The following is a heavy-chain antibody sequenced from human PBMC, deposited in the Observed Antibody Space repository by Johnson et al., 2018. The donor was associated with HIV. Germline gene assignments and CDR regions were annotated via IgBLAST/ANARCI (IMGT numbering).Heavy chain of an antibody. J-gene: IGHJ3*02. CDR1: GFTFSSYA. CDR2: ISYDGSNK. CDR3: VRGRLYSSGWTHGGAFDI. V-gene: IGHV3-30-3*01. D-gene: IGHD6-19*01. Sequence: VQLVESGGGVVQPGRSLRLSCAASGFTFSSYAMHWVRQAPGEGLEWVAVISYDGSNKYYADSVKGRFTISRDNSKNTLYLQMNSLRAEDTAVYYCVRGRLYSSGWTHGGAFDIWGPGTMVAVSS.